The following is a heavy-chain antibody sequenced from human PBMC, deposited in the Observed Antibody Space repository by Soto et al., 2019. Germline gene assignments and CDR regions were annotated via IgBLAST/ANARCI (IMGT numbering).Heavy chain of an antibody. Sequence: GGSLRLSCAASGFTFDDYAMHWVRQAPGKGLEWVSGISWNSGSIGYADSVKGRFTISRDNAKNSLYLQMNSLRAEDTALYYCAKDYYGSGSYFGVPDVWGQGTTVTVSS. CDR3: AKDYYGSGSYFGVPDV. CDR2: ISWNSGSI. D-gene: IGHD3-10*01. V-gene: IGHV3-9*01. CDR1: GFTFDDYA. J-gene: IGHJ6*02.